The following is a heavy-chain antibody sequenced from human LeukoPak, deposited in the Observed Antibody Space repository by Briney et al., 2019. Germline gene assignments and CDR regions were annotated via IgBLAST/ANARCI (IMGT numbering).Heavy chain of an antibody. CDR3: ARSTRRYYYDSSGYYPSDF. CDR2: IIPIFGTA. Sequence: SVKVSCKASGYTFTSYGISWVRQAPGQGLEWMGGIIPIFGTANYAQKFQGRVTITADESTSTAYMELSSLRSEDTAVYYCARSTRRYYYDSSGYYPSDFWGQGTLVTVSS. J-gene: IGHJ4*02. CDR1: GYTFTSYG. D-gene: IGHD3-22*01. V-gene: IGHV1-69*13.